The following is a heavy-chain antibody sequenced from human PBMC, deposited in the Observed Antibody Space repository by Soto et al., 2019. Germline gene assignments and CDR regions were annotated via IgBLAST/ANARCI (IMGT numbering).Heavy chain of an antibody. CDR3: AHNVVAGLGYYFDY. CDR1: GFSLSSTRMA. Sequence: QITLKESGPPLVKPTKTLTLTCTFSGFSLSSTRMAVGWIRQPPGKALEWLALIYWDDDKRYSPFLKSRLTITKDTSKNQVVLTMSNMDPVDTARYYCAHNVVAGLGYYFDYWGQGTLVTVSS. V-gene: IGHV2-5*02. J-gene: IGHJ4*02. D-gene: IGHD6-19*01. CDR2: IYWDDDK.